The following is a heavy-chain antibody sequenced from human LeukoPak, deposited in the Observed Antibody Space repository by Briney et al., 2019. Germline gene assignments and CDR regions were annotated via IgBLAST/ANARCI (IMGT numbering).Heavy chain of an antibody. CDR1: GFTFSSYS. V-gene: IGHV3-21*01. CDR2: ISSSSSYI. J-gene: IGHJ6*03. CDR3: ARDALIPYCSSTSCWGGYYYYMDV. D-gene: IGHD2-2*01. Sequence: PGGSLRLSCAASGFTFSSYSMNWVRQAPGKGLEWVSSISSSSSYIYYADSVKGRFTISRDNAKNSLYLKMNSLRAEDTAVYYCARDALIPYCSSTSCWGGYYYYMDVWGKGTTVTVSS.